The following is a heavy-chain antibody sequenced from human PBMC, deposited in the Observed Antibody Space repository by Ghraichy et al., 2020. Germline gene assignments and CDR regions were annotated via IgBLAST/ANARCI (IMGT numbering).Heavy chain of an antibody. CDR3: ARFSPVFGSGRWFYGMDV. Sequence: SETLSLTCAVYGGSFSGYYWSWIRQPPGKGLEWIGEINHSGSTNYNPSLKSRVTISVDTSKNQFSLKLSSVTAADTAVYYCARFSPVFGSGRWFYGMDVWGQGTTVTVSS. J-gene: IGHJ6*02. D-gene: IGHD3-10*01. CDR1: GGSFSGYY. V-gene: IGHV4-34*01. CDR2: INHSGST.